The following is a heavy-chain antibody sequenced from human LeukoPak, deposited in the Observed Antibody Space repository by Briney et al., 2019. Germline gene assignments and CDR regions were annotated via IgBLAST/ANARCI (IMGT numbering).Heavy chain of an antibody. CDR2: FDPEDGET. V-gene: IGHV1-24*01. CDR1: GYTLTELS. J-gene: IGHJ5*02. D-gene: IGHD2-2*02. Sequence: ASVKVSCKVSGYTLTELSMHWVRQAPGKGLEWMGGFDPEDGETIYAQKFQGRVTMTEDTSTDTACMELSSLRSEDTAVYYCAADIDCSSTSCYSGFDPWGQGTLVTVSS. CDR3: AADIDCSSTSCYSGFDP.